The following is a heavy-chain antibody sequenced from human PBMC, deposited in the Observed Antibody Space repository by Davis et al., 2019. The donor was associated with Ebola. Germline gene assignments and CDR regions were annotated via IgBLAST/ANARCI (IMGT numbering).Heavy chain of an antibody. CDR2: FHPEHGET. D-gene: IGHD3-16*01. CDR1: GYTLIESS. CDR3: AIGGLKGGFDY. Sequence: ASVKVSCKVSGYTLIESSMHWVRQVPGKGLEWMGSFHPEHGETINTQKFQARLTMTEDTSTDTAHMELSSLRSEDTAIYYCAIGGLKGGFDYRGRGTLVTVSS. J-gene: IGHJ4*02. V-gene: IGHV1-24*01.